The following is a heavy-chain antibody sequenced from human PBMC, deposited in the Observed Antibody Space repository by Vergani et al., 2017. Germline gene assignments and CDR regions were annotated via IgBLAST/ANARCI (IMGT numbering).Heavy chain of an antibody. CDR3: ARDGWELLDYFYYMDV. D-gene: IGHD1-26*01. CDR1: GFTFSSYG. V-gene: IGHV3-30*02. J-gene: IGHJ6*03. CDR2: IRYDGSNK. Sequence: VQLLQSGGGVIQPGGSVRLSCAASGFTFSSYGMHWVRQAPGKGLEWVAFIRYDGSNKYYADSVKGRFTISRDNSKNTLYLQMNNLRTEDTAVYYCARDGWELLDYFYYMDVWGKGTTVTVSS.